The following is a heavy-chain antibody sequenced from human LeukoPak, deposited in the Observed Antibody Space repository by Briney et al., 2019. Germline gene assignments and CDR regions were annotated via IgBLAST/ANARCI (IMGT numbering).Heavy chain of an antibody. V-gene: IGHV3-30*02. J-gene: IGHJ4*02. Sequence: PGGSLRLSCAASGFTFSSYGMHWVRQAPGKGLEWVAFIRYDGSNKYYADSVKGRFTISRDNSKNTLYLQMNSLRAEDTAVYYCAREYYDFWSGYPLDYWGQGTLVTVSP. D-gene: IGHD3-3*01. CDR1: GFTFSSYG. CDR2: IRYDGSNK. CDR3: AREYYDFWSGYPLDY.